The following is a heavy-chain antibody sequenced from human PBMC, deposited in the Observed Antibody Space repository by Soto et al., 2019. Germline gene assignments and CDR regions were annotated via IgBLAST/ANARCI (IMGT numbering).Heavy chain of an antibody. J-gene: IGHJ4*02. CDR1: GDSISGSPYY. CDR3: ARLQTAVPHY. V-gene: IGHV4-39*01. CDR2: IFYDRYT. Sequence: QVQLQESGPGLVMPSETLSLTCTVSGDSISGSPYYWGWIRQPPGKRLEWIGSIFYDRYTVYTPYLKSRVTISVDTSKNQFSLKLTSVAAADTATYFCARLQTAVPHYWGQGILVTVSS. D-gene: IGHD6-13*01.